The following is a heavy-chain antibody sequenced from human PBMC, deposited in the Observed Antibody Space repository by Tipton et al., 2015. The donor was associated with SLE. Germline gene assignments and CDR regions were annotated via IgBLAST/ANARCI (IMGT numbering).Heavy chain of an antibody. J-gene: IGHJ4*02. Sequence: TLSLTCTVSGGSISSSSYYWGWIRQPPGKGLEWIGSIYYRGSTNYNPSLKSRVTISVDTSKNQFSLKLSSVTAADTAVYYCARGGGYSSRMDYFDYWGQGTLVTVSS. D-gene: IGHD6-13*01. CDR3: ARGGGYSSRMDYFDY. V-gene: IGHV4-39*07. CDR2: IYYRGST. CDR1: GGSISSSSYY.